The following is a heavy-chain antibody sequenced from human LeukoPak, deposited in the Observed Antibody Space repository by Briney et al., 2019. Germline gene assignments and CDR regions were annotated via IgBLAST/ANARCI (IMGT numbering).Heavy chain of an antibody. J-gene: IGHJ4*02. V-gene: IGHV3-30-3*01. D-gene: IGHD5-18*01. CDR3: ARDAYSYGYVDY. CDR1: GFTFSSYA. CDR2: ISYDGSNK. Sequence: GGSPRLSCAAFGFTFSSYAMHWVRQAPGKGLEWVAVISYDGSNKYYADSVKGRFTISRDNSKNTLHLQMNSLRAEDTAVYYCARDAYSYGYVDYWGQGTLVTVSS.